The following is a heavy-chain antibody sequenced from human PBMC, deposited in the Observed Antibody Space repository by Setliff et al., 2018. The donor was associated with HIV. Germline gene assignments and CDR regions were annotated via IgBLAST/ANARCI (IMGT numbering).Heavy chain of an antibody. Sequence: SETLSLTCAVSGYSISSGYYWGWIRQPPGKGLEWIGSIYHSGSTYYNPSLKSRVTISVDTSKNQFSLKLSSVTAADTAVYYCASPLGSSGYGAFDIWGQGTMVTVSS. J-gene: IGHJ3*02. V-gene: IGHV4-38-2*01. D-gene: IGHD3-22*01. CDR3: ASPLGSSGYGAFDI. CDR2: IYHSGST. CDR1: GYSISSGYY.